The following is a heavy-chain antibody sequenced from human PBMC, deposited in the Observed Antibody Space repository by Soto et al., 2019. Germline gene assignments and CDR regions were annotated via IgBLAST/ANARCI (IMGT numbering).Heavy chain of an antibody. CDR3: ARDVVTTTTGTGFGH. Sequence: RASVKVSCKASGYTFIDYYMHWVRQAPGQGLEWMGWINPKSGGTNYAQKFHGRVTMTRDTSINTVFMELSRLNSDDAAMYFCARDVVTTTTGTGFGHWGQGTLVTVSS. CDR2: INPKSGGT. V-gene: IGHV1-2*02. D-gene: IGHD4-17*01. J-gene: IGHJ4*02. CDR1: GYTFIDYY.